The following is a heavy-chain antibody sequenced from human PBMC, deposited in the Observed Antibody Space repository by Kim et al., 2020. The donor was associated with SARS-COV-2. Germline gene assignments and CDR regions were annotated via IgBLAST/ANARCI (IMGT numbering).Heavy chain of an antibody. D-gene: IGHD6-19*01. J-gene: IGHJ1*01. CDR1: GYTFIRYA. V-gene: IGHV1-3*04. Sequence: ASVKVSCKTSGYTFIRYAIHWVRQAPGQRLEWMGWINTGNGNTKFSQKFQGRVTFTREPSASTAYMEMSSLRSEETALYYCLKDLTVAGTFSYFHHWGQG. CDR2: INTGNGNT. CDR3: LKDLTVAGTFSYFHH.